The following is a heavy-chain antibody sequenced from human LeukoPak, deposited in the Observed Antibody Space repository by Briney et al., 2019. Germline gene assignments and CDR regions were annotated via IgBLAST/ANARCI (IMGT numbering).Heavy chain of an antibody. J-gene: IGHJ4*02. CDR2: IHTSGST. Sequence: SETLSLTCTVSGGSISSYYWSWIRQPAGKGLEWIGRIHTSGSTNYNPSLKSRVTMSGDTSKNQLSLKLSSVTAADTAVYYCAGTSYYYGSGSYFSWGQGTLVTVSS. CDR3: AGTSYYYGSGSYFS. D-gene: IGHD3-10*01. CDR1: GGSISSYY. V-gene: IGHV4-4*07.